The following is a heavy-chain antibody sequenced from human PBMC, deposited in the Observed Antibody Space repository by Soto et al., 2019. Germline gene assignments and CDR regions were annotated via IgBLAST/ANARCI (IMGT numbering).Heavy chain of an antibody. CDR3: ARDGDPGYTFWSGPLGGGRFAP. CDR2: IVPMFGTA. CDR1: GGTFGNTA. D-gene: IGHD3-3*01. J-gene: IGHJ5*02. Sequence: QVQLVQSGAEVKKPGSSVNVSCKTSGGTFGNTAVTWVRQAPGQGLEWMGGIVPMFGTANYAQKFQGRVTITADESTNTAYMELRSLSSDDTAVYYCARDGDPGYTFWSGPLGGGRFAPWGQGTLVTVSS. V-gene: IGHV1-69*12.